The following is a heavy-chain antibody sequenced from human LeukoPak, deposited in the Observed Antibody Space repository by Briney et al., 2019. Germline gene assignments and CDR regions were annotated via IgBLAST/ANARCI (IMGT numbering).Heavy chain of an antibody. V-gene: IGHV3-23*01. CDR3: AKDGRSSSSSYSSSWYGNYYYGMDV. CDR2: ISGSGGST. Sequence: GGSLRLSCAASGFTFSSYAMSWVRQAPGEGLEWVSAISGSGGSTYYADSVKGRFTISRDNSKNTLYLQMNSLRAEDTAVYYCAKDGRSSSSSYSSSWYGNYYYGMDVWGQGTTVTVSS. J-gene: IGHJ6*02. D-gene: IGHD6-13*01. CDR1: GFTFSSYA.